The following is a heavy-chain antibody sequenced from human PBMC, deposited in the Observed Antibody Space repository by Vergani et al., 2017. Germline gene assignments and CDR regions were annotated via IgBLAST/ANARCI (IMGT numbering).Heavy chain of an antibody. V-gene: IGHV4-59*01. Sequence: QVQLQESGPGLVKPSETLSLTCTVSGGSISSYYWSWIRQPPGKGLEWIGYIYYSGSTNYNPSLKSRVTISVDTSKNQFSLKPSSVTAADTAVYYCARDRDTGWFDPWGQGTLVTVSS. CDR3: ARDRDTGWFDP. J-gene: IGHJ5*02. D-gene: IGHD7-27*01. CDR2: IYYSGST. CDR1: GGSISSYY.